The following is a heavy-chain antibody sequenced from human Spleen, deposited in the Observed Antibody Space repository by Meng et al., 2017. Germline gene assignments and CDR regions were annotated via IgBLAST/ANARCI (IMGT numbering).Heavy chain of an antibody. Sequence: GESLKISCAASGFTFSSYAMHWVRQAPGKGLEWVAVISYDGSNKYYADSVKGRFTISRDNAKNSLYLQMNSLRAEDTGIYYCARELVGGNTDYYFDYWGQGILVTVSS. V-gene: IGHV3-30*04. CDR3: ARELVGGNTDYYFDY. J-gene: IGHJ4*02. CDR2: ISYDGSNK. D-gene: IGHD4-23*01. CDR1: GFTFSSYA.